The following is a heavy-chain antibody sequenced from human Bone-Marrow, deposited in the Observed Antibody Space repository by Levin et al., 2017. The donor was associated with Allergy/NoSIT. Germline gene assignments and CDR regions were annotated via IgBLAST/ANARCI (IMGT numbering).Heavy chain of an antibody. CDR1: GFTFSSSA. CDR3: AKGTAVATYYFDS. D-gene: IGHD6-13*01. J-gene: IGHJ4*02. CDR2: ISTSGGNT. V-gene: IGHV3-23*01. Sequence: SCAASGFTFSSSAMGWVRRAPGKGLEWVSAISTSGGNTYYADSVKGRFTISGDNSKNTMYLQMNSLRAEDTAVYYCAKGTAVATYYFDSWGQGTLVTVSS.